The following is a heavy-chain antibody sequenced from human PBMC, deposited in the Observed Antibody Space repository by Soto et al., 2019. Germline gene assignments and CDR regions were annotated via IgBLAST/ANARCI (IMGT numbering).Heavy chain of an antibody. CDR1: GFTFRRFE. V-gene: IGHV3-48*03. CDR3: TRAAWFPYLSFY. CDR2: ISSSGSTA. Sequence: VGSLRLSCAASGFTFRRFELHWIRQAPGKGLEWISYISSSGSTAYYASSVEGRFTISRDNANNSVYLQMDSLRAEDTALYYCTRAAWFPYLSFYWGQGALVTV. D-gene: IGHD3-10*01. J-gene: IGHJ4*02.